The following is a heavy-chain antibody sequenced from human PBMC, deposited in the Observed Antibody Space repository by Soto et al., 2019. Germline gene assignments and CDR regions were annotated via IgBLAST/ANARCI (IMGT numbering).Heavy chain of an antibody. CDR3: AREGGSYDSGGYLIRGAFDI. V-gene: IGHV4-31*03. J-gene: IGHJ3*02. D-gene: IGHD3-22*01. Sequence: TPFPPFRVSCGPIRRVDFYWTLVPQHPEKGPGGIGNIYFRGNHSYSPALERRLTISIYTSKNQLSLKLTSVTAADTAVYYCAREGGSYDSGGYLIRGAFDIWGQGTMVTVSS. CDR2: IYFRGNH. CDR1: CGPIRRVDFY.